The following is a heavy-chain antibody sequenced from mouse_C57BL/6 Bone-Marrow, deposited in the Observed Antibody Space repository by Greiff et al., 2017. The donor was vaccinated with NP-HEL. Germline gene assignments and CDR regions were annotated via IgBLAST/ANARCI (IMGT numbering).Heavy chain of an antibody. CDR2: IDPSDSYT. CDR1: GYTFTSYW. J-gene: IGHJ2*01. V-gene: IGHV1-69*01. D-gene: IGHD1-1*01. CDR3: ASYAKDFDY. Sequence: QVQLQQPGAELVMPGASVKLSCKASGYTFTSYWMHWVKQRPGQGLEWIGEIDPSDSYTNYNQKFKGKSTLTVDKSSSTAYMQLSSLTSEDSAVYYCASYAKDFDYGGQGTTLTVSS.